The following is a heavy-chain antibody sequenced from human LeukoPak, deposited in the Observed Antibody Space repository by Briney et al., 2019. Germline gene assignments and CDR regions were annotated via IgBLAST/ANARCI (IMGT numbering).Heavy chain of an antibody. CDR2: ISYDGSNK. CDR3: AKKAQYNGNYPLDY. V-gene: IGHV3-30-3*02. J-gene: IGHJ4*02. CDR1: GFTFSSYA. Sequence: GGSLRLSCAASGFTFSSYAMHWVRQAPGKGLEWVAVISYDGSNKYYADSVKGRFTISRDNSKNTLYLQMNSLRAEDTALYFCAKKAQYNGNYPLDYWGQGTLVTVSS. D-gene: IGHD1-26*01.